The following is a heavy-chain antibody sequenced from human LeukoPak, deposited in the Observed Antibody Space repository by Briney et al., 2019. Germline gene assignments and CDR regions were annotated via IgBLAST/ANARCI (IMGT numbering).Heavy chain of an antibody. V-gene: IGHV3-30*02. D-gene: IGHD5-12*01. J-gene: IGHJ4*02. CDR3: AEGGRHGHRSYERGYFDF. Sequence: GGSLRLSCAASGFTFSNYDMHWVRQAPGKGLEWVAFIQYSGSKKYYVASVEGRFTISRDNSKNTLYVQMNTLRNEDTAVYYLAEGGRHGHRSYERGYFDFWGQGALVTVSS. CDR1: GFTFSNYD. CDR2: IQYSGSKK.